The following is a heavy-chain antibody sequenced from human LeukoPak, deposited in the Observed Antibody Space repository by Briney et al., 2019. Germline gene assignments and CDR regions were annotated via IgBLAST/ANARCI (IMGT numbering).Heavy chain of an antibody. D-gene: IGHD3-3*01. CDR2: MNPNSGNT. V-gene: IGHV1-8*03. CDR1: GYTFTSYD. CDR3: ARAYLDWDYYYYMDV. J-gene: IGHJ6*03. Sequence: GASVKVSCKASGYTFTSYDINWVRQATGQGLEWMGWMNPNSGNTGYAQKLQGRVTITRNTSISTAYMELSSLRSEDTAVYYCARAYLDWDYYYYMDVWGKGTTVTVSS.